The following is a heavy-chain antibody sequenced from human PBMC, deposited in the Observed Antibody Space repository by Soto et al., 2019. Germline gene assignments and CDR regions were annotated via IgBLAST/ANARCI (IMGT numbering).Heavy chain of an antibody. CDR3: ARDPSSYDSSGYWRGYFDY. V-gene: IGHV3-30-3*01. CDR2: ISYDGSNK. D-gene: IGHD3-22*01. Sequence: QVQLVESGGGVGQPGRSLRLSCAASGFTFSSYAMRWVRQAPGKGLEWVAVISYDGSNKYYADSVKGRFTISRDNSKNTLYLQMNSLRAEDTAVYYCARDPSSYDSSGYWRGYFDYCGQGTLVTVSS. CDR1: GFTFSSYA. J-gene: IGHJ4*02.